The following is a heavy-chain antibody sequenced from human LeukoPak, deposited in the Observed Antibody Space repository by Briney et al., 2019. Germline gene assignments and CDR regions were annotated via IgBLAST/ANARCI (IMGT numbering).Heavy chain of an antibody. Sequence: ASVKVSCKASGGTFSSYAISWVRQAPGQGLEWMGRIIPIFGTANYAQKFQGRVTITTDESTSTAYMELSSLRSEDMAVYYCARRSQRGFDPWGQGTLVTVSS. CDR1: GGTFSSYA. D-gene: IGHD6-25*01. CDR2: IIPIFGTA. J-gene: IGHJ5*02. CDR3: ARRSQRGFDP. V-gene: IGHV1-69*05.